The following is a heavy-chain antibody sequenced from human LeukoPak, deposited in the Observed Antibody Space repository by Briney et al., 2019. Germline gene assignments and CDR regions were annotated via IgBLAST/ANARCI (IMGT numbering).Heavy chain of an antibody. D-gene: IGHD3-3*02. CDR2: IYYSGVT. V-gene: IGHV4-59*01. CDR3: ARDSNDAFEI. J-gene: IGHJ3*02. Sequence: SETLSLTCTVSGGSLTSYYWSWIRQPPGKGLEWIGYIYYSGVTNYNPSLKSRVTISVDTSKNQLSLKLSSVTAADTAVYYRARDSNDAFEIWGQGTMVTVSS. CDR1: GGSLTSYY.